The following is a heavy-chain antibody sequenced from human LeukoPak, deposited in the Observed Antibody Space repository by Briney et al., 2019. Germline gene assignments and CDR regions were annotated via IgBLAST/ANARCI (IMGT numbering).Heavy chain of an antibody. Sequence: GGSLRLSCAASGFTFSSYGMHWVRQAPGKGLEWVAVIWYDGSNKYYADSAKGRFTISRDNSKNTLYLQMNSLRAEDTAVYYCARDNEAMKIYYFDYWGQGTLVTVSS. CDR2: IWYDGSNK. CDR3: ARDNEAMKIYYFDY. CDR1: GFTFSSYG. D-gene: IGHD2-2*01. V-gene: IGHV3-33*01. J-gene: IGHJ4*02.